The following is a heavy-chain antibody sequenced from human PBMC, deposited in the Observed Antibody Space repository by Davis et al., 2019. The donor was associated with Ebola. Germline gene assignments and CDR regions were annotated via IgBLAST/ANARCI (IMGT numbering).Heavy chain of an antibody. D-gene: IGHD3-10*01. CDR2: INSDGSST. CDR3: ARDRSVRGVINAFYYYYGMDV. J-gene: IGHJ6*02. Sequence: HTWGSLRLSCAGSGFTFSSYWMHWVRQTPGKGLVWVSRINSDGSSTSYADSVKGRFTISRDNSKNTLYLQMNSLRAEDTAVYYCARDRSVRGVINAFYYYYGMDVWGQGTTVTVSS. V-gene: IGHV3-74*01. CDR1: GFTFSSYW.